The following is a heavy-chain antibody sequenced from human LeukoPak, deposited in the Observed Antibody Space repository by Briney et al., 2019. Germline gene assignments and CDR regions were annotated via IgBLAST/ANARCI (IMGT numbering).Heavy chain of an antibody. D-gene: IGHD2-2*01. CDR1: GYTLTELA. Sequence: GASVKVSCKVSGYTLTELAMHWVRQAPGKGLEWMGGFDPEDGETIYPQDFQGRVTMTEDTSTDTAYMELSSLRSEDTAVYYCATVRSAVWYFDYWGQGTPVTVSS. CDR3: ATVRSAVWYFDY. CDR2: FDPEDGET. J-gene: IGHJ4*02. V-gene: IGHV1-24*01.